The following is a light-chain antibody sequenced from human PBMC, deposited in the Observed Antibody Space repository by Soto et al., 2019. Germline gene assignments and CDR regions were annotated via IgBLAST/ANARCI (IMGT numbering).Light chain of an antibody. J-gene: IGLJ2*01. V-gene: IGLV1-47*01. CDR1: SSNIGRNY. Sequence: QSLLTQPPSASGTPGQRVTISCSGSSSNIGRNYVYWYQQLPGTAPKLLIYRNNQRPSGVPDRFSGSKSGTSASLAISGLRSEDEADYYCAAWDDSLSGPVFGGGTKVTVL. CDR2: RNN. CDR3: AAWDDSLSGPV.